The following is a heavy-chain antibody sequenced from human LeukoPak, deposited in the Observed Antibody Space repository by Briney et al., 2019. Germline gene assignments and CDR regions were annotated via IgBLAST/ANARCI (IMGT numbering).Heavy chain of an antibody. V-gene: IGHV1-69*04. J-gene: IGHJ4*02. Sequence: SVKVSCKASGGTFSSYAISWVRQAPGQGLEWMGRIIPILGIANYAQKFQGRVTITADKSTSTAYMELSSLRAEDTAVYYCAREPFWSGYYSNLHFDYWGRGTLVTVSS. D-gene: IGHD3-3*01. CDR1: GGTFSSYA. CDR2: IIPILGIA. CDR3: AREPFWSGYYSNLHFDY.